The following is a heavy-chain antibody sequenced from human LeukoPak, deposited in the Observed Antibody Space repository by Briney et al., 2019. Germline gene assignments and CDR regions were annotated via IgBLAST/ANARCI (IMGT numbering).Heavy chain of an antibody. CDR3: ARGQLWLLWGSAGFDP. J-gene: IGHJ5*02. CDR1: GGSFSGYY. CDR2: INHSGST. Sequence: SETLSLTCAVYGGSFSGYYWSWIRQPPGKGLEWIGEINHSGSTNYNPSLKSLVTISVDTSKNQFSLKLSSVTAADTAVYYCARGQLWLLWGSAGFDPWGQGTLVTVSS. D-gene: IGHD5-18*01. V-gene: IGHV4-34*01.